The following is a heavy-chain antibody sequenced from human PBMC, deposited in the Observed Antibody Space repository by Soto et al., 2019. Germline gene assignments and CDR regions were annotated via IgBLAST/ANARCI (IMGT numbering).Heavy chain of an antibody. CDR3: ARGHSVVPGGSNWFDP. V-gene: IGHV4-31*03. Sequence: TLSLTCTVSGGSISSGGYYWSWIRQHPGKGLEWIGYIYYSGSTYYNPSLKSRVTISVDTSKNQFSLKLSSVTAADTAVYYCARGHSVVPGGSNWFDPGGQGTLVTVS. J-gene: IGHJ5*02. CDR1: GGSISSGGYY. CDR2: IYYSGST. D-gene: IGHD2-15*01.